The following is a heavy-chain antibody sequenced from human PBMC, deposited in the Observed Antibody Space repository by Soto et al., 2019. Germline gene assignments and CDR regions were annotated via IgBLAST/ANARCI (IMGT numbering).Heavy chain of an antibody. D-gene: IGHD3-10*01. CDR3: ARGRDYYGSGSRNWFDP. Sequence: SETLSLTCAVYGGSFSGYYWSWIRQPPGKGLEWIGEINHSGSTNYNPSLKSRVTISVDTSKNQFSLKLSSVTAADTAVYYCARGRDYYGSGSRNWFDPWGQGTLVTVSS. J-gene: IGHJ5*02. CDR2: INHSGST. CDR1: GGSFSGYY. V-gene: IGHV4-34*01.